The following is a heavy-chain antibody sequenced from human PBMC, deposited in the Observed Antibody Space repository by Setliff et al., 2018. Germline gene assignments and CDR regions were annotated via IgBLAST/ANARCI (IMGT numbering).Heavy chain of an antibody. D-gene: IGHD2-21*02. J-gene: IGHJ4*02. CDR3: ARDLGHGGDSDY. V-gene: IGHV4-38-2*02. Sequence: SETLSLTCTVSGYSISSGYIWGWIRQPPGKGLEWVGNIGHTGSINYNPSLKSRLTISRDTSKNQVSLKLNSVTATDTAVYYCARDLGHGGDSDYWGQVIPVTVSS. CDR2: IGHTGSI. CDR1: GYSISSGYI.